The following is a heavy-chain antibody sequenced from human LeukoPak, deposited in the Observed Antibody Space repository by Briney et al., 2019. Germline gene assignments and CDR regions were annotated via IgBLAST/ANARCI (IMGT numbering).Heavy chain of an antibody. Sequence: ASVKVSCKASGYTFTGYYMHWVRQAPGQGLEWMGWINPNSGGTNYAQKFQGRVTMTTDTSITTAYMELNRVTSDDTAMYYCSAHYCLGPVWGQGTLVTASS. D-gene: IGHD2-15*01. CDR3: SAHYCLGPV. J-gene: IGHJ4*02. CDR1: GYTFTGYY. CDR2: INPNSGGT. V-gene: IGHV1-2*02.